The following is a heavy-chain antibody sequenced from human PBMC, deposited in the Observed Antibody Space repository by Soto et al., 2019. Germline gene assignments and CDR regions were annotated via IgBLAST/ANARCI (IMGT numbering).Heavy chain of an antibody. CDR2: ISGSGGST. V-gene: IGHV3-23*01. CDR1: GFTFSSYA. Sequence: GGSLRLSCAASGFTFSSYAMSWVRQAPGKGLEWVSAISGSGGSTYYADSVKGRFTISRDNSKNTLYLQMNSLRAEDTAVYYCAKDWTEAHSGEYQYFDYWGQGTLVTVSS. CDR3: AKDWTEAHSGEYQYFDY. J-gene: IGHJ4*02. D-gene: IGHD3-10*01.